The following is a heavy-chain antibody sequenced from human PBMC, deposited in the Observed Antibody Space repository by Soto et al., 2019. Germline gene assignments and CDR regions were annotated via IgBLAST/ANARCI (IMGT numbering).Heavy chain of an antibody. CDR2: ISHDGVTK. CDR1: GSTFPNYP. D-gene: IGHD4-4*01. Sequence: GGSLRLSCTASGSTFPNYPMHWVRQAPDKGLEWVAVISHDGVTKNSADSVKGRFTISRDNSRNTLYLQMNSLRIEDTAMYYCVRGGYSSSWERIDPWGQGTLVTVSS. CDR3: VRGGYSSSWERIDP. V-gene: IGHV3-30-3*01. J-gene: IGHJ5*02.